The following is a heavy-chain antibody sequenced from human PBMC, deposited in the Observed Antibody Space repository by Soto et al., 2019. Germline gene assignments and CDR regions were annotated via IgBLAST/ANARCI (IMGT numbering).Heavy chain of an antibody. J-gene: IGHJ4*02. V-gene: IGHV1-58*01. Sequence: SVKVSCKASGFTFTSSAVQWVRQARGQRLEWIGWIVDGSGNTNYAQKFQERVTITRDMSTSTAYMELSSLRSEDTAVYYCAGDSGSYVFDYWGQGTLVTVSS. CDR3: AGDSGSYVFDY. CDR2: IVDGSGNT. D-gene: IGHD3-10*01. CDR1: GFTFTSSA.